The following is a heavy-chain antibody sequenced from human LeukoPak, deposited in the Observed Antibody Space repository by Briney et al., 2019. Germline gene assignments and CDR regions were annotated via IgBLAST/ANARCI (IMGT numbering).Heavy chain of an antibody. CDR3: ARGVRYSGYDSLSPVDY. CDR2: IYYSGST. J-gene: IGHJ4*02. V-gene: IGHV4-61*01. D-gene: IGHD5-12*01. Sequence: SETLSLTCTVSGGSVSSGSYYWSWIRQPPGKGLEWIGYIYYSGSTNYNPSLKSRVTISVDTSKNQFSLKLSSVTAADTAVYYCARGVRYSGYDSLSPVDYWGQGTLVTVSS. CDR1: GGSVSSGSYY.